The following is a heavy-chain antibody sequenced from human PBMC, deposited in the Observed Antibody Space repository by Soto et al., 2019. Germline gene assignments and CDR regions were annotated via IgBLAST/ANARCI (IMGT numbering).Heavy chain of an antibody. CDR3: ASSAGGIAARRADY. D-gene: IGHD6-6*01. Sequence: SETLSLTCAVYGGSFSGYYWSWIRQPPGKGLEWIGEINHSGSTNYNPSLKSRVTISVDTSKNQFSLKLSSVTAADTAVYYCASSAGGIAARRADYWGQGTLVTVSS. CDR1: GGSFSGYY. CDR2: INHSGST. J-gene: IGHJ4*02. V-gene: IGHV4-34*01.